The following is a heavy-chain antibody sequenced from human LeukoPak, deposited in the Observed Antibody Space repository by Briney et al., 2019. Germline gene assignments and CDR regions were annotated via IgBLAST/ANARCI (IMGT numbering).Heavy chain of an antibody. Sequence: GGSLRLSCAASGFTFSSYAMSWVRQAPGKGLEWVSAISGSGGSTYYADSVKGRFTISRDNSKNTLYLQMNSLRAEDTAVYNCAKDRSPGSFAFDDWGQGTLVTVSS. V-gene: IGHV3-23*01. J-gene: IGHJ4*02. CDR3: AKDRSPGSFAFDD. CDR2: ISGSGGST. CDR1: GFTFSSYA. D-gene: IGHD1-26*01.